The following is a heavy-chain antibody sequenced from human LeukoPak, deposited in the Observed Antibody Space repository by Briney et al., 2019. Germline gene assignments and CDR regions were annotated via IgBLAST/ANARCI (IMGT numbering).Heavy chain of an antibody. Sequence: SETLSLTCAVSGDSISSSNWWNWVRQPPGKGLECIGEIYHNGNTNYNPSLKSRLTMSLDKSKNQFSLKLTSVTAADTAVYYCATYDILTTYGGGTTYWGQGTLVTVSS. CDR2: IYHNGNT. V-gene: IGHV4-4*02. J-gene: IGHJ4*02. D-gene: IGHD3-22*01. CDR1: GDSISSSNW. CDR3: ATYDILTTYGGGTTY.